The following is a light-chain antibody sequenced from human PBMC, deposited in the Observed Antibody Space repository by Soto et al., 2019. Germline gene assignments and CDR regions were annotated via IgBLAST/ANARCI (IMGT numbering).Light chain of an antibody. CDR2: DIS. CDR1: QSVSGK. CDR3: QQSSNWPYT. J-gene: IGKJ2*01. V-gene: IGKV3-15*01. Sequence: EIVMTQSPATLSESPGERATLSCWASQSVSGKLAWYQQKPGQAPRLLMYDISTRATGIPARFSSSGSGTEFTLTINSLQSEDFAVYYCQQSSNWPYTFGQGTELEIK.